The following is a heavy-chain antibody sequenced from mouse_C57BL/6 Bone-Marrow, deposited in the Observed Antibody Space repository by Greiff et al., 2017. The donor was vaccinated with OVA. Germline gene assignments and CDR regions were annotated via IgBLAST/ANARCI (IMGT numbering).Heavy chain of an antibody. Sequence: EVHLVESGGGLVQPGESLKLSCESNEYEFPSHDMSWVRKTPEKRLELVAAINSDGGSTYYPDTMERRFIISRDNTKKTLYLQMSSLRSEDTALYYGAGLLPAIAHFDYWGQGTTLTVSS. CDR2: INSDGGST. J-gene: IGHJ2*01. CDR1: EYEFPSHD. D-gene: IGHD2-10*01. CDR3: AGLLPAIAHFDY. V-gene: IGHV5-2*01.